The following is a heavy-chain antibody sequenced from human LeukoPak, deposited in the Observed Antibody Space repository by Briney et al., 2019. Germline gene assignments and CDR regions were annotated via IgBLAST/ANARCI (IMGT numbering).Heavy chain of an antibody. CDR2: IYTSGST. CDR1: GGSISSGSYY. CDR3: ARDVRYCGGDCYSGAFDY. D-gene: IGHD2-21*02. V-gene: IGHV4-61*02. J-gene: IGHJ4*02. Sequence: SETLSLTCTVSGGSISSGSYYWSWIRQPAGKGLEWIGRIYTSGSTNYNPSLKSRVTISVDTSKNQFSLKLSSVTAADTAVYYCARDVRYCGGDCYSGAFDYWGQGTLVTVSS.